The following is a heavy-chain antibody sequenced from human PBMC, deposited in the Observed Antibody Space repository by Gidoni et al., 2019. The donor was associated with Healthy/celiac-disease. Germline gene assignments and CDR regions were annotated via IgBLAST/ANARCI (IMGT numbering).Heavy chain of an antibody. CDR2: ISWDGGST. Sequence: EVQLVESGGVVVQPGGSLRLSCAASGFTFDDYTMHWVRQAPGKGLEWVALISWDGGSTYYADSVKGRFTISRDNSKNSLYLQMNSLRTEDTALYYCAKDIRGSYYGLFDYWGQGTLVTVSS. D-gene: IGHD1-26*01. CDR3: AKDIRGSYYGLFDY. V-gene: IGHV3-43*01. CDR1: GFTFDDYT. J-gene: IGHJ4*02.